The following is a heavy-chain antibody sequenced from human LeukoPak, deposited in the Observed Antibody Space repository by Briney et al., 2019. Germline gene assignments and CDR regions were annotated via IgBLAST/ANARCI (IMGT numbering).Heavy chain of an antibody. CDR3: ARGGAVDYFDS. D-gene: IGHD1-26*01. J-gene: IGHJ4*02. CDR1: GYTFTDFY. CDR2: INTNSGGK. Sequence: ASLKVSFQASGYTFTDFYMHWVPQAPGQGLELMEWINTNSGGKNYAQKFQGTLTMTTDTSISTAYMELSRPRSDDTAVYYCARGGAVDYFDSWGQGTLVTVSS. V-gene: IGHV1-2*02.